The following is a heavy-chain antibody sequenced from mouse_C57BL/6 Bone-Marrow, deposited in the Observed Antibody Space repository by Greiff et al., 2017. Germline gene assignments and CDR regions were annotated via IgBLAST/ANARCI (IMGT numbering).Heavy chain of an antibody. J-gene: IGHJ3*01. CDR2: IYPRSGNT. CDR1: GYTFTSYG. D-gene: IGHD1-1*01. V-gene: IGHV1-81*01. CDR3: AREDYYGSSYEAY. Sequence: VNLVESGAELARPGASVKLSCKASGYTFTSYGISWVKQRTGQGLEWIGEIYPRSGNTYYNEKFKGKATLTADKSSSTAYMELRSLTSEDSAVYFCAREDYYGSSYEAYWGQGTLVTVSA.